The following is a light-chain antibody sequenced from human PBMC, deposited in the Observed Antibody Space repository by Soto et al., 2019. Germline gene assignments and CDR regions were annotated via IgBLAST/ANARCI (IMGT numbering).Light chain of an antibody. CDR3: QHYDNWPPLT. CDR1: MSFSST. CDR2: NAT. Sequence: EIAMTQSPATLSVSPGETATLSCSASMSFSSTLARYQQKPGQAPRLLIYNATTRATGIPARCIGSGSGTEFTLTISSLQSEDFAVYYCQHYDNWPPLTFGQGTKVEI. V-gene: IGKV3-15*01. J-gene: IGKJ1*01.